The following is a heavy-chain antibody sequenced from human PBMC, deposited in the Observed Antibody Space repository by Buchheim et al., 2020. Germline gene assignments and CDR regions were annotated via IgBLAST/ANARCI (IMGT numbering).Heavy chain of an antibody. J-gene: IGHJ4*02. CDR1: GFTFSSYA. CDR2: ISYDGSNK. Sequence: QVQLVESGGGVVQPGRSLRLSCAASGFTFSSYAMHWVRQAPGKGLEWVAVISYDGSNKYYADSVKGRFTISRDNSKNTLYLQMNSLRAEDTAVYYCARGGPMGFYGWVDYWGQGTL. V-gene: IGHV3-30-3*01. D-gene: IGHD2/OR15-2a*01. CDR3: ARGGPMGFYGWVDY.